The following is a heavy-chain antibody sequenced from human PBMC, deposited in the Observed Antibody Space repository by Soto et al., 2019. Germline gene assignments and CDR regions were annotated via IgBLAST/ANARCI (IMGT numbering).Heavy chain of an antibody. J-gene: IGHJ4*02. V-gene: IGHV1-46*01. CDR3: AGGVAVFDY. D-gene: IGHD6-19*01. Sequence: ASVKVSCKASGYTFTSYSMYSVRQDPGQRLEWMGIINASGGSTRYAQKFQGRVTITRDTSASTAYMELSSLRSEDTAVYYCAGGVAVFDYWGQGTLVTVSS. CDR2: INASGGST. CDR1: GYTFTSYS.